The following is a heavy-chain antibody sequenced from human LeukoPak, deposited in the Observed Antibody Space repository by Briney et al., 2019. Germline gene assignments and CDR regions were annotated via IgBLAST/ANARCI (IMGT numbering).Heavy chain of an antibody. Sequence: GGPLRLSCSASGFTFSSYAMHWVRQAPGKGLEYVSAISSNGGTTYHADSVKGRFTISRDNSKNTLYLQMSSLRVEDTAVYYCAKEYFGLTWGQGTLVTVYS. J-gene: IGHJ5*02. CDR2: ISSNGGTT. D-gene: IGHD2/OR15-2a*01. V-gene: IGHV3-64D*06. CDR3: AKEYFGLT. CDR1: GFTFSSYA.